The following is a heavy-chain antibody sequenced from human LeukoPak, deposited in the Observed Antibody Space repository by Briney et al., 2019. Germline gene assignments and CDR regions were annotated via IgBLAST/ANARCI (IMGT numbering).Heavy chain of an antibody. J-gene: IGHJ4*02. V-gene: IGHV1-69*05. Sequence: SVKVSCKASGGTFSSYAISWVRQAPGQGLEWMGRIIPIFGTANYAQKFQGRVTITTDGSTSTAYMELSSLRSEDTAVYYCARGNGGSYYFDYWGQGTLVTVSS. CDR3: ARGNGGSYYFDY. CDR2: IIPIFGTA. D-gene: IGHD1-26*01. CDR1: GGTFSSYA.